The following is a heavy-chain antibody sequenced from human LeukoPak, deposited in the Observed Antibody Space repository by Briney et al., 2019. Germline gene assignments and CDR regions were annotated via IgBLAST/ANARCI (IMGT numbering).Heavy chain of an antibody. V-gene: IGHV3-48*01. D-gene: IGHD1-1*01. J-gene: IGHJ4*02. CDR3: ARDRGVGTSGTFSF. CDR1: GFTFSDYS. CDR2: ISVSSEII. Sequence: PGGSLRLSCVASGFTFSDYSMNWARQTPGKGLEWISYISVSSEIIYYADSVKGRFTISRDNAKNSLYLQINSLRVDDTAVYYCARDRGVGTSGTFSFGGQGTLVTVSS.